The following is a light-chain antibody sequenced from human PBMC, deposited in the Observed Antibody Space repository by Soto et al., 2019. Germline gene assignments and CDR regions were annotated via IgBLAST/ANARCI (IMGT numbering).Light chain of an antibody. V-gene: IGKV3-11*01. CDR1: QSVGSS. J-gene: IGKJ4*01. Sequence: PGERATLSCRASQSVGSSLAWYQQKPGQAPRLLIYDASTRATGIPAMFSGSGSGTDFTLTISSLEPEDFAVYYCQQRTNWPLTFGGGTKVEIK. CDR2: DAS. CDR3: QQRTNWPLT.